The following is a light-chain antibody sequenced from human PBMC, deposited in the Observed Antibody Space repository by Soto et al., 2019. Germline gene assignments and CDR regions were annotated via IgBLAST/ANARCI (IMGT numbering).Light chain of an antibody. CDR1: SSDVGGYNY. V-gene: IGLV2-14*01. Sequence: QSVLTQPVSVSGSPGQSITISCTGTSSDVGGYNYVSWYQQHPGKAPKLMIYDVSNRPSGVSNRFSGSKSGSTASLTISGLQAEDEADYYCSSYTSSSTYVFGTGTKVTVL. CDR2: DVS. J-gene: IGLJ1*01. CDR3: SSYTSSSTYV.